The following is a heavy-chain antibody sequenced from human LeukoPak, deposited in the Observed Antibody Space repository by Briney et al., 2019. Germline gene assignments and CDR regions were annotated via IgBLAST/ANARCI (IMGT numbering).Heavy chain of an antibody. CDR3: ARYDSSGYRYYYYYMDV. Sequence: PGGSLRLSCAASGFTFSNYWMSWVRQAPGKGLEWVANIKQDGSEKYYVDSVKGRFTISRDNAKNSLYLQMNSLRAEDTALYYCARYDSSGYRYYYYYMDVWGKGTTVTVSS. V-gene: IGHV3-7*03. D-gene: IGHD3-22*01. J-gene: IGHJ6*03. CDR2: IKQDGSEK. CDR1: GFTFSNYW.